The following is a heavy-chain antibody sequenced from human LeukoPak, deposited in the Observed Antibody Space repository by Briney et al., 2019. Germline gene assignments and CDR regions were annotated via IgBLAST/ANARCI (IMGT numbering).Heavy chain of an antibody. J-gene: IGHJ6*03. CDR1: GFTFSNYV. CDR3: VRSPTSYNMDV. CDR2: ISYDGTNK. V-gene: IGHV3-30*03. Sequence: AGGSLRLPCAASGFTFSNYVIHWVRQAPGKGLEWLAVISYDGTNKYYADTVKGRFTISRDHSQSTVDLQMNTLRGADTAVYYCVRSPTSYNMDVWGKGTTVTVSS.